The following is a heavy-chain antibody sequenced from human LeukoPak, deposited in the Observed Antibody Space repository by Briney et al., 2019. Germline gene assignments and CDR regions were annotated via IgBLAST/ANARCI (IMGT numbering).Heavy chain of an antibody. CDR3: ASRSGLLDCSGGSCHPDAFDI. D-gene: IGHD2-15*01. V-gene: IGHV5-51*01. J-gene: IGHJ3*02. CDR2: IYPGDSDT. Sequence: GESLNISCKGSVYIFTSYWIGGVRQMPGKGLEWMGIIYPGDSDTRYSPSLQGKVTISADKSISPAYLQWSSLKASDPAMYYCASRSGLLDCSGGSCHPDAFDIWGQGTMVTVSS. CDR1: VYIFTSYW.